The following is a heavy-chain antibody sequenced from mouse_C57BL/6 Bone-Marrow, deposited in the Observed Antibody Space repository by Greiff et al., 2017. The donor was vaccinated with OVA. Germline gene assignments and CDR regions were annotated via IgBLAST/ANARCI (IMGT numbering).Heavy chain of an antibody. V-gene: IGHV1-50*01. CDR1: GYTFTSYW. CDR3: GIYYYGSSLDY. CDR2: IDPSDSYT. J-gene: IGHJ2*01. D-gene: IGHD1-1*01. Sequence: QVQLKQPGAELVKPGASVKLSCKASGYTFTSYWMQWVKQRPGQGLEWIGEIDPSDSYTNYNQKFKGKATLTVDTSSSTAYMQLSSLTSEDSAVYYCGIYYYGSSLDYWGQGTTLTVSS.